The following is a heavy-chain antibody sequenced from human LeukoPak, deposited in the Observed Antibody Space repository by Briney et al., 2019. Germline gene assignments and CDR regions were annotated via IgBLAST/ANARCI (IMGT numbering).Heavy chain of an antibody. V-gene: IGHV1-46*01. J-gene: IGHJ4*02. CDR2: INPSGGST. CDR3: ARDMYSYTTYFDY. CDR1: GYTYTSYY. D-gene: IGHD5-18*01. Sequence: ASVKVSCKASGYTYTSYYMHWVRQAPGQWLELMGLINPSGGSTSYAQKFQGRVTMTRDTSTSAVYMELSSLRSEDTAVYYCARDMYSYTTYFDYWGQGTLVTVSS.